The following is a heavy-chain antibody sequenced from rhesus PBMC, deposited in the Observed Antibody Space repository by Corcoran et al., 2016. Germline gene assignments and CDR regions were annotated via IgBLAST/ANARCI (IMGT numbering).Heavy chain of an antibody. CDR3: ARDELERRGFDY. J-gene: IGHJ4*01. D-gene: IGHD1-14*01. CDR2: IGGSSGST. V-gene: IGHV4-127*01. CDR1: PYSISRGYG. Sequence: QVQLQESGPGLVKPSETLSLTCAVSPYSISRGYGWGRIRQPPGKGLEWIGYIGGSSGSTNYNPSLKSRVTISRDTSKNQFSLKLSSVTAADTAVYYCARDELERRGFDYWGQGVLVTVSS.